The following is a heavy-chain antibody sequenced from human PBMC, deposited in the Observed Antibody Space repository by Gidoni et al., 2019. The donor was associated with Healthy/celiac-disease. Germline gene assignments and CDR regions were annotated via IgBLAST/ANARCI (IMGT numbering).Heavy chain of an antibody. D-gene: IGHD3-10*01. V-gene: IGHV4-59*08. J-gene: IGHJ5*02. Sequence: QVQLQESGPGLVKPSETLSLTCTVSGGSISSYYWSWIRQPPGKGLEWIGYIYYSGSTNYNPSLKSRVTISVDTSKNQFSLKLSSVTAADTAVYYCARHSITMVRGDFFDPWGQGTLVTVSS. CDR3: ARHSITMVRGDFFDP. CDR2: IYYSGST. CDR1: GGSISSYY.